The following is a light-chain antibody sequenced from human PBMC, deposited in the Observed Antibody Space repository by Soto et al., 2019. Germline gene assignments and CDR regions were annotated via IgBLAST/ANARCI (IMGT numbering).Light chain of an antibody. CDR3: MQSLHTPLT. CDR2: LGS. Sequence: DIVMTQSPLSLPVTPGEPASISCRSSQNLLHSNGYNYLDWYLQQPGQSPQLLIFLGSNRASGVPDRFSGSGSGTEFTLKISRVEAEDVGVYYCMQSLHTPLTFGGGTKVESK. V-gene: IGKV2-28*01. CDR1: QNLLHSNGYNY. J-gene: IGKJ4*01.